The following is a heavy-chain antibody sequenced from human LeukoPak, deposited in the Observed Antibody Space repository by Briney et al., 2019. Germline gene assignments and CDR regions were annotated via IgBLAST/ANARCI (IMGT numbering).Heavy chain of an antibody. J-gene: IGHJ4*02. CDR3: ARQRHFYYDSEDMCFDY. CDR1: GGSISSSRYY. Sequence: SETLSLTCTVSGGSISSSRYYWGWIRQPPGKGLEWIGSIYYSGSTYYNPSLKSRVTISVDTSKNQFSLKLSSVTAADTAVYYCARQRHFYYDSEDMCFDYWGQGTLVTVSS. V-gene: IGHV4-39*01. CDR2: IYYSGST. D-gene: IGHD3-22*01.